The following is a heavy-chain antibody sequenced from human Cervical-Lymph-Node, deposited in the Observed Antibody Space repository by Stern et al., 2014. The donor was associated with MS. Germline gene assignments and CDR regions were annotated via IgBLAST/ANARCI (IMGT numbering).Heavy chain of an antibody. D-gene: IGHD2-2*01. V-gene: IGHV4-30-4*01. CDR1: GGSISSGDYY. Sequence: QVQLQESGPGLVKPSQTLSLTCTVSGGSISSGDYYWSWIRQPPGKGLEWIGYIYYSGSTYYNPSLKSRVTISVDTSKNQFSLKLSSVTAADTAVYYCARVRGDIVVVPAAIPYFDYWGQGTLVTVSS. CDR2: IYYSGST. J-gene: IGHJ4*02. CDR3: ARVRGDIVVVPAAIPYFDY.